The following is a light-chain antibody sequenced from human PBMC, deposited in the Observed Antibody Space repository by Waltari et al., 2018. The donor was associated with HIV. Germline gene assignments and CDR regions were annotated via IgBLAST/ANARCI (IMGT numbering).Light chain of an antibody. Sequence: SSELTQDPAVSVALGQTVTITCQGDSFGTYYASWYQQKPGQAPVLVFFGKNNRPSGIPGRISGSRSGNTASLTITGTQAEDEADYYCNSWASGGDRVIFGGGTKLSVL. J-gene: IGLJ2*01. CDR2: GKN. CDR3: NSWASGGDRVI. V-gene: IGLV3-19*01. CDR1: SFGTYY.